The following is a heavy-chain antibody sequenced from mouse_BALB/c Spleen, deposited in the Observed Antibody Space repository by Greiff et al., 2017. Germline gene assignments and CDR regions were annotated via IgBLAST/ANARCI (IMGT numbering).Heavy chain of an antibody. Sequence: EVKVEESGPGLVKPSQSLSLTCSVTGYSITSGYYWNWIRQFPGNKLEWMGYISYDGSNNYNPSLKNRISITRDTSKNQFFLKLNSVTTEDTATYYCARSGGNLFAYWGQGTLVTVSA. CDR1: GYSITSGYY. D-gene: IGHD2-1*01. CDR2: ISYDGSN. V-gene: IGHV3-6*02. CDR3: ARSGGNLFAY. J-gene: IGHJ3*01.